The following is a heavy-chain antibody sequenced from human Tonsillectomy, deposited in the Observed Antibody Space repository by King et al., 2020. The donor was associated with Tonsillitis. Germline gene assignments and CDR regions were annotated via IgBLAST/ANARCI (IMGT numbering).Heavy chain of an antibody. V-gene: IGHV1-46*03. CDR1: GYTFTSYY. CDR3: AREAAVVVVAATPGAFRSAFDI. Sequence: QLVESGAEVKKPGASVKVSCKASGYTFTSYYMHWVRQAPGQGLEWMGIINPSGGSTSYAQKFQGRVTMTRDTSTSTVYMELSSLRSEDTAVYYCAREAAVVVVAATPGAFRSAFDIWGQGTLVTVSS. CDR2: INPSGGST. J-gene: IGHJ3*02. D-gene: IGHD2-15*01.